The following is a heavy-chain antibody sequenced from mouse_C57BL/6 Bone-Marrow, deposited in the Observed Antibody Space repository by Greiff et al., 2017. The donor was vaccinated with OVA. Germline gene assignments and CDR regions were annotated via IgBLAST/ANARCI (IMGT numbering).Heavy chain of an antibody. CDR1: GYTFTSYG. CDR3: ARGFYYYGSSYPDY. D-gene: IGHD1-1*01. CDR2: IYPRSGNT. Sequence: QVQLKESGAELARPGASVKLSCKASGYTFTSYGISWVKQRTGQGLEWIGEIYPRSGNTYYNEKFKGKATLTADKSSSTAYMELRSLTSEDSAVYFCARGFYYYGSSYPDYWGQGTTLTVSS. V-gene: IGHV1-81*01. J-gene: IGHJ2*01.